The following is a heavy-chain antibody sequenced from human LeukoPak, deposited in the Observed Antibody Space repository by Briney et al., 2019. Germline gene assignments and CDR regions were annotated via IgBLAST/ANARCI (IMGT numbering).Heavy chain of an antibody. CDR2: IKQDGSEK. Sequence: GGSLRLSCAASGFTFSSYGMSWVRQAPGKGLEWVANIKQDGSEKYYVDSVRGRFTISRDNAKNSLYLQMNSLRAEDTAVYYCARHSTWAPFDYWGQGTLVTVSS. J-gene: IGHJ4*02. V-gene: IGHV3-7*01. D-gene: IGHD1-26*01. CDR3: ARHSTWAPFDY. CDR1: GFTFSSYG.